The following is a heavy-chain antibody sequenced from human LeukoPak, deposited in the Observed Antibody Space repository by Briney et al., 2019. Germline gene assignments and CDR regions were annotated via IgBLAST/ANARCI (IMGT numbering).Heavy chain of an antibody. CDR3: AKSPSYYDFWSGYFLGYYYYYGMDV. D-gene: IGHD3-3*01. V-gene: IGHV3-30*18. J-gene: IGHJ6*02. CDR1: GFTFSSYG. Sequence: GGSLRLSCAASGFTFSSYGMHWVRQAPGKGLEWVAVISYDGSNKYYADSVKGRFTISRDNSKNTLYLQMNSLRAEDTAVYYCAKSPSYYDFWSGYFLGYYYYYGMDVGGQGTTVTVSS. CDR2: ISYDGSNK.